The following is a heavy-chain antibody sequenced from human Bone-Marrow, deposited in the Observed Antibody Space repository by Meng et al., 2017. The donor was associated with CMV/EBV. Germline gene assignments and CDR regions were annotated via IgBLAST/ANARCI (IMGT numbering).Heavy chain of an antibody. CDR1: GFTFSDYY. J-gene: IGHJ3*02. CDR3: AREDSSGYYPI. Sequence: GESLKISCAASGFTFSDYYMSWIRQAPGKGLEWVSYISSSGSTIYYADSVKGRFTISRDNAKNSLYLQMNSLRAEDTAVYYCAREDSSGYYPIWGQGTMVTVS. CDR2: ISSSGSTI. D-gene: IGHD3-22*01. V-gene: IGHV3-11*01.